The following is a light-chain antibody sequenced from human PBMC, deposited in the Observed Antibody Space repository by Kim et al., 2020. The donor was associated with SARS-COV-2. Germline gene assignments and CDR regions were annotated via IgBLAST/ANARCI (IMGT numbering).Light chain of an antibody. CDR2: LYSDGSH. Sequence: QLVLTQSPSASASLGASVKLTCTLSRGHSSYAIAWHQQQPEKGPRYLMKLYSDGSHNKGDGVPDRFSGSSSGAERYLTISSLQSEDEADYYCQTWGTGIQGVFGGGTQLTVL. CDR3: QTWGTGIQGV. V-gene: IGLV4-69*01. CDR1: RGHSSYA. J-gene: IGLJ2*01.